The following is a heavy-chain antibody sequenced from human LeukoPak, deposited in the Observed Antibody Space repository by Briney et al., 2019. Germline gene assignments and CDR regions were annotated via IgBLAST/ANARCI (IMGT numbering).Heavy chain of an antibody. J-gene: IGHJ4*02. CDR3: AQLLWFGELFFDY. CDR2: IYHSGST. V-gene: IGHV4-38-2*01. D-gene: IGHD3-10*01. Sequence: SETLSLTCAVSGYSISSGYYWGWIRQPPGKGLEWIGSIYHSGSTYYNPSLKSRVTISVDTSKNQFSLKLSSVTAADTAVYYCAQLLWFGELFFDYWGQGTLVTVSS. CDR1: GYSISSGYY.